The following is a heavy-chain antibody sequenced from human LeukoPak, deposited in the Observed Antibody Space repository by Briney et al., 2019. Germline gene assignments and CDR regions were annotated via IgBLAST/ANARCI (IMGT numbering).Heavy chain of an antibody. J-gene: IGHJ4*02. V-gene: IGHV3-7*01. CDR1: GFTFSSYW. Sequence: PGGSLRLSCAASGFTFSSYWMSWVRQAPGKGLEWVANIKQDGSEKYHVDSVKGRFTVSRDNAKNSLYLQMNSLRAEDTALYYCARVSSGWTYFDYWGQGTLVTVSS. CDR2: IKQDGSEK. D-gene: IGHD6-19*01. CDR3: ARVSSGWTYFDY.